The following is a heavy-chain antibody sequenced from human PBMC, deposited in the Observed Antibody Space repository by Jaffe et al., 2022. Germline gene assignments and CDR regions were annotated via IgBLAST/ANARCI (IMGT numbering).Heavy chain of an antibody. Sequence: QVQLQESGPGLVKPSETLSLTCSVSGGSISGYYWTWIRQSPGMQLEWIGNVFDTGNTNYNPSLESRVTISLDTSKRQFSLEINSVTAADTAVYYCARGDKGYGSGNYRRWLDPWGLGTLVTVSS. J-gene: IGHJ5*02. CDR1: GGSISGYY. V-gene: IGHV4-59*01. CDR2: VFDTGNT. D-gene: IGHD3-10*01. CDR3: ARGDKGYGSGNYRRWLDP.